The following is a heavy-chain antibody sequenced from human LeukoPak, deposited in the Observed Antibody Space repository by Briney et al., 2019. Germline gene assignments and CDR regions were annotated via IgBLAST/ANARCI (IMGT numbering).Heavy chain of an antibody. CDR3: ARDTFDFWSGYSWYFDY. V-gene: IGHV4-4*07. Sequence: SETLSLTRTVSGGSISSYYWSWIRQPAGKGLEWIGRIYTSGSTNYNPSLKSRVTMSVDTSKNQFSLKLSSVTAADTAVYYCARDTFDFWSGYSWYFDYWGQGTLVTVSS. CDR1: GGSISSYY. CDR2: IYTSGST. D-gene: IGHD3-3*01. J-gene: IGHJ4*02.